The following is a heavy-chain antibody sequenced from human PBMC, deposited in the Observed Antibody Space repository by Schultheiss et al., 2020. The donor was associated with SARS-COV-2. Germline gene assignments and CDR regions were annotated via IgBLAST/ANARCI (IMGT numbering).Heavy chain of an antibody. D-gene: IGHD6-19*01. Sequence: SLKVSCKASGGTFSSYAISWVRQAPGQGLEWMGGIIPIFGTANYAQKFQGRVTITADESTSTAYMELSSLRSEDTAVYYCAAAGGGWYRVFDYWGQGTLVTVSS. J-gene: IGHJ4*02. CDR3: AAAGGGWYRVFDY. CDR2: IIPIFGTA. CDR1: GGTFSSYA. V-gene: IGHV1-69*13.